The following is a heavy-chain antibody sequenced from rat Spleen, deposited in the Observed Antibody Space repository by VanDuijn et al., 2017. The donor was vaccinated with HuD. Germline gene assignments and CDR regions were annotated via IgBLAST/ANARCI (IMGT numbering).Heavy chain of an antibody. Sequence: QVQLKESGPGLVQPSQTLSLTCTVSGFSLSRHGVIWVRQPPGKGLEWMGVIWGNGNTNYKSTLTSRLSINRDTSKSQVFLKMNSLQTEDTAIYFCTSPFRWFAYWGQGTLVTVSS. CDR3: TSPFRWFAY. J-gene: IGHJ3*01. V-gene: IGHV2-13*01. CDR2: IWGNGNT. CDR1: GFSLSRHG.